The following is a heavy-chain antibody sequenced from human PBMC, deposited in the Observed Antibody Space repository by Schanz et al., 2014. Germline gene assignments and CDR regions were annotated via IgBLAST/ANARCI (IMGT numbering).Heavy chain of an antibody. J-gene: IGHJ6*03. CDR1: AGSISSSNYY. V-gene: IGHV4-39*02. CDR2: IYYSGST. CDR3: ARGNNFDYGDAFFNCYCYYMDV. D-gene: IGHD4-17*01. Sequence: QVQLQESGPGLVKPSETLSLTCTVSAGSISSSNYYWGWIRQPPGKGLEWIEIIYYSGSTYYNPSFKSRVPASEAPSKTHFSRKLSPMTAADTAVYYCARGNNFDYGDAFFNCYCYYMDVWGKGTTVTVSS.